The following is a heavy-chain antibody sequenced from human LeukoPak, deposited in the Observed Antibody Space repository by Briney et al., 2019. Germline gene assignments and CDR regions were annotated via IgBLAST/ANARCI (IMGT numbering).Heavy chain of an antibody. CDR1: GYTFTGYY. J-gene: IGHJ4*02. CDR3: ARGILYSGTWYSYYFDY. CDR2: INPNSGGT. Sequence: PGESLKISCKASGYTFTGYYMHWVRQAPGQGLEWMGWINPNSGGTNYAQKFQGRVTMTRDTSISTAYMELSRLRSDDTAVYYCARGILYSGTWYSYYFDYWGQGTLVTVSS. D-gene: IGHD6-13*01. V-gene: IGHV1-2*02.